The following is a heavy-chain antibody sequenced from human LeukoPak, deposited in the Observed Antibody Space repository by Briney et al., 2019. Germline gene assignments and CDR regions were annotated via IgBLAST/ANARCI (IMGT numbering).Heavy chain of an antibody. J-gene: IGHJ3*02. Sequence: PSETLSLTCTVSGGSISSSSYSWGWIRQPPGKGLEWIGRIYYSGSTYYNTSLKSRVTISVATSKNQFSLKLSSVTAADTAVYYCARRTDKRWLQFVIDDAFDIWGQGTMVTVSS. V-gene: IGHV4-39*01. CDR1: GGSISSSSYS. CDR2: IYYSGST. D-gene: IGHD5-24*01. CDR3: ARRTDKRWLQFVIDDAFDI.